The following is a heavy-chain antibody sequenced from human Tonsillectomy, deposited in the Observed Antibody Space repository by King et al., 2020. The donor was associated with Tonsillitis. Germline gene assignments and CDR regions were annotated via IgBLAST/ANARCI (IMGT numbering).Heavy chain of an antibody. CDR3: ARGGSAYYYYGMDL. CDR1: GFTFSTYA. CDR2: ISYAGINK. V-gene: IGHV3-30-3*01. Sequence: QLVQSGGGVVQPGRSLRLSCAASGFTFSTYAMHWVRQAPGKGLEWVAFISYAGINKYYADSVKGRFTISRDSSKNTLFLQMNSLRAEDTAVYYCARGGSAYYYYGMDLWGQGTTVTVSS. J-gene: IGHJ6*02. D-gene: IGHD3-10*01.